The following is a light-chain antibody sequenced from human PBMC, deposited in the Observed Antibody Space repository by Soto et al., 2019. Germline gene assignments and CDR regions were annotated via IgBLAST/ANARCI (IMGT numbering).Light chain of an antibody. Sequence: DIVMTQSPDSLAVSLGERATINCKSSQSVLYSSNNKNYLAWYQQKPGQPPKLLIYWASTRESGVPDRFSGSGSGTDFTLTISSLQAEDVAVYYCQQYYSTLGTFGQGTKVEI. CDR2: WAS. V-gene: IGKV4-1*01. CDR3: QQYYSTLGT. CDR1: QSVLYSSNNKNY. J-gene: IGKJ1*01.